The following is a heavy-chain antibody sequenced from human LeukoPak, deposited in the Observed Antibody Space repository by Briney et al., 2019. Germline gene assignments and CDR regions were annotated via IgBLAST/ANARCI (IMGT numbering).Heavy chain of an antibody. CDR1: GFNFDIFA. J-gene: IGHJ4*02. V-gene: IGHV3-33*06. CDR2: IWSDGTTK. CDR3: AKTASNWYLDS. Sequence: GGSLRLSCVASGFNFDIFAMYWVRQAPGKGLEWVAVIWSDGTTKFYADSVRGRFSISRDNSENTLYLQMDGLTAGDTAVYYCAKTASNWYLDSWGQGTLVTVSS. D-gene: IGHD6-13*01.